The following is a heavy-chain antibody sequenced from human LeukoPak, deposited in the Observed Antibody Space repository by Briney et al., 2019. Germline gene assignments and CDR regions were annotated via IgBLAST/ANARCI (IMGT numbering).Heavy chain of an antibody. D-gene: IGHD1-1*01. CDR1: GFTFSSYA. V-gene: IGHV3-7*05. Sequence: GGSLRLSCATSGFTFSSYAMSWVRQAPGKGLEWVANIKQDGSEEYYVDSVKGRFTISRDNARNSLYLQMNSLRAEDTAVYYCARLDGGWNVYWGQGTLVTVSS. CDR3: ARLDGGWNVY. J-gene: IGHJ4*02. CDR2: IKQDGSEE.